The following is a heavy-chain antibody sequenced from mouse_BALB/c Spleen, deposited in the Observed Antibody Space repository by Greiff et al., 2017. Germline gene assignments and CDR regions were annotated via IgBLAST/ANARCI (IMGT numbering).Heavy chain of an antibody. D-gene: IGHD1-1*01. J-gene: IGHJ3*01. CDR3: TTSYGSSRAWFAY. CDR1: GFTFSSYT. Sequence: EVKVEESGGGLVKPGGSLKLSCAASGFTFSSYTMSWVRQTPEKRLEWVATISSGGSYTYYPDSVKGRFTISRDNAKNTLYLQMSSLKSEDTAMYYCTTSYGSSRAWFAYWGQGTLVTVSA. V-gene: IGHV5-6-4*01. CDR2: ISSGGSYT.